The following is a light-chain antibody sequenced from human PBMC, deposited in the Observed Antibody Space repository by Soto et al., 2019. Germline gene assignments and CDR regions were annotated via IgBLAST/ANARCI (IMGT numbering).Light chain of an antibody. V-gene: IGKV3-11*01. J-gene: IGKJ5*01. CDR3: QQRSNWPSIT. Sequence: IVMTHSPSTLSVSPGERATLSCRASQSVSSNLAWYQQKPGQAPRLLIYDASNRATGIPARFSGSGSGTDFTLTISSLEPEDFAVYYCQQRSNWPSITFGQGTRLAIK. CDR1: QSVSSN. CDR2: DAS.